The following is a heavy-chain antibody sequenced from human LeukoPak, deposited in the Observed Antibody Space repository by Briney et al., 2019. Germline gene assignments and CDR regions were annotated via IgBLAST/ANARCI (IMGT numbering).Heavy chain of an antibody. Sequence: GASVKVSCKASGYTFTGYYVHWVRQAPGQGLEWMGWINPNTGGTNYAQKFQGRVSMTRDTSISTAYMDLSRLTSDDTAVYYCARDLKVRGRTKIDNWGQGTLVTVSS. D-gene: IGHD3-10*01. CDR1: GYTFTGYY. V-gene: IGHV1-2*02. CDR2: INPNTGGT. CDR3: ARDLKVRGRTKIDN. J-gene: IGHJ4*02.